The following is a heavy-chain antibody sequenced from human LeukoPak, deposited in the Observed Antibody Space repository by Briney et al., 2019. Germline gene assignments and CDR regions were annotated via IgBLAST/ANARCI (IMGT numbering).Heavy chain of an antibody. Sequence: GASVKVSCKASGYTFTSNPMYWVRQAPGQRLEWMGWINVGNGNTRYSQNLQDRVTITRDTSASTAYMELRSLRSDDTAVYYCARSPPYGDYFDYWGQGTLVTVSS. D-gene: IGHD4-17*01. CDR3: ARSPPYGDYFDY. V-gene: IGHV1-3*01. CDR1: GYTFTSNP. J-gene: IGHJ4*02. CDR2: INVGNGNT.